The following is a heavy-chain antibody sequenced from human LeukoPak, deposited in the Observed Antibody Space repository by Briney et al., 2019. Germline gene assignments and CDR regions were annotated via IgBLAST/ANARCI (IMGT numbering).Heavy chain of an antibody. Sequence: GGSLRLSCTASGFTFGDYAMSWFRQAPGKGLEWVGFIRSKAYGGTTEYAASVKGRFTISRDDSKSIAYLQMNSLKTEDTAVYYCTSEYYYDSSGPQAGDAFDIWGQGTMVTVSS. J-gene: IGHJ3*02. CDR3: TSEYYYDSSGPQAGDAFDI. CDR2: IRSKAYGGTT. V-gene: IGHV3-49*03. D-gene: IGHD3-22*01. CDR1: GFTFGDYA.